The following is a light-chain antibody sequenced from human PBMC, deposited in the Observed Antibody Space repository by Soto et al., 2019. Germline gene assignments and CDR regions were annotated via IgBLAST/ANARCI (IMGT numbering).Light chain of an antibody. J-gene: IGKJ1*01. V-gene: IGKV3-15*01. Sequence: EIVMTQSPATLSVSPGERATLSCRASQSVSSNLAWYHQKPGQAPRLLIYGASTRATGIPARFSGSGSGTEFTLTISSLQSEDFAFYYCQQYNNWPPTFGQGTKV. CDR1: QSVSSN. CDR3: QQYNNWPPT. CDR2: GAS.